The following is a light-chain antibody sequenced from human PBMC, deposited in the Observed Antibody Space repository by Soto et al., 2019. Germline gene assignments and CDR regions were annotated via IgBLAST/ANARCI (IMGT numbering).Light chain of an antibody. Sequence: EIVMTQSPATLSVSPGERATLSCRASQSVSTKLAWYQQKPGQAPRLLIYGASTRATGIPASFSGSGSGTEFTLTISSLQSEDFAIYYCHQYNNWPFTFGGGTKVEIK. V-gene: IGKV3-15*01. J-gene: IGKJ4*01. CDR1: QSVSTK. CDR3: HQYNNWPFT. CDR2: GAS.